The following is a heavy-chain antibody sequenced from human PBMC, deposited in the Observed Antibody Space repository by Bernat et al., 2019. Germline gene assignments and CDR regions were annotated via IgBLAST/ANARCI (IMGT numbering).Heavy chain of an antibody. V-gene: IGHV6-1*01. CDR1: GDTVSSNSAA. J-gene: IGHJ4*02. D-gene: IGHD1-26*01. CDR2: TYYRSKWYY. Sequence: QVQLQQSGPGLVKPSQTLSLTCAISGDTVSSNSAAWNWIRQSPSRGLEWLGRTYYRSKWYYDYAVSGKSAKPITHNTSKSQFSLQLSSVPPEDTAVYSCTGGCRGGVGGFDYWGQGTLVTVSS. CDR3: TGGCRGGVGGFDY.